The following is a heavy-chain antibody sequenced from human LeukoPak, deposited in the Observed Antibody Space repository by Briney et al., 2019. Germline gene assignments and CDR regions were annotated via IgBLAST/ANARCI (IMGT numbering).Heavy chain of an antibody. J-gene: IGHJ4*02. V-gene: IGHV4-39*01. D-gene: IGHD6-19*01. CDR3: ARQRGSGWYHPHLF. CDR2: IYYSGST. Sequence: SETLSLTCTVSGGSISSSSYYWDWIRQPPGKGLEWIGTIYYSGSTYYNPSLKSRVTISVDTLKSQLSLKLSSVTAADTAVYYCARQRGSGWYHPHLFWGQGILVTVSS. CDR1: GGSISSSSYY.